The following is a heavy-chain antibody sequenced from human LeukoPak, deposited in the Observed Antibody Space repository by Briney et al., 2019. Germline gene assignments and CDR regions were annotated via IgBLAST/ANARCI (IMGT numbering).Heavy chain of an antibody. Sequence: GGSLRLSCAASGFTFSYYAMHWVRQAPGKGLEWVAVISYDGSNEHYADSVKGRFTISRDNSKNTLSLQMNTLRPEDTAVYYCARPIHNGSGSYYFDYWGQGTLITVSS. CDR3: ARPIHNGSGSYYFDY. CDR2: ISYDGSNE. J-gene: IGHJ4*02. CDR1: GFTFSYYA. V-gene: IGHV3-30-3*01. D-gene: IGHD3-10*01.